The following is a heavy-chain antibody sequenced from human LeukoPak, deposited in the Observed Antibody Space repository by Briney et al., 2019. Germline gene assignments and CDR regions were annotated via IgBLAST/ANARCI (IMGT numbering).Heavy chain of an antibody. V-gene: IGHV4-31*03. CDR1: GGSISSGGYY. CDR2: IYYSGST. D-gene: IGHD5-24*01. CDR3: ARYKAPRWLQSQGRFDY. J-gene: IGHJ4*02. Sequence: KASETLSLTCTVSGGSISSGGYYWSWIRQHPGKGLEWIGYIYYSGSTYYNPSLKSRVTISVDKSKNQSSLKLSSVTAADTAVYYCARYKAPRWLQSQGRFDYWGQGTLVTVSS.